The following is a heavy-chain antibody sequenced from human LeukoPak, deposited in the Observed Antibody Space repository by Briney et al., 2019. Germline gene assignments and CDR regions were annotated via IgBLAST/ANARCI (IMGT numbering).Heavy chain of an antibody. Sequence: GGSLRLSCAASDFSFSTYWMNWVRQAPGKALEWVANINGDGRDTYYVGSVRGRFTISRDNADNSLYLQMNSLRGDDTAVYYCARGVSSAIDWWGQGTLVTVSS. CDR3: ARGVSSAIDW. CDR1: DFSFSTYW. J-gene: IGHJ4*02. D-gene: IGHD3-22*01. CDR2: INGDGRDT. V-gene: IGHV3-7*01.